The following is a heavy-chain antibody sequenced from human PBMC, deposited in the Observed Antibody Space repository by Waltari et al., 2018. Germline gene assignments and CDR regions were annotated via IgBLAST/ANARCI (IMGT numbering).Heavy chain of an antibody. CDR2: IIPILGIA. V-gene: IGHV1-69*10. CDR3: ASSCSGGSCYQYYFDY. J-gene: IGHJ4*02. CDR1: GGTFSSYA. Sequence: QVQLVQSGAEVKKPGSSVKVSCTGSGGTFSSYAISLVRPAPGQGLVWMGGIIPILGIANYAQKFQGRVTITADKSTSTAYMELSSLRSEDTAVYYCASSCSGGSCYQYYFDYWGQGTLVTVSS. D-gene: IGHD2-15*01.